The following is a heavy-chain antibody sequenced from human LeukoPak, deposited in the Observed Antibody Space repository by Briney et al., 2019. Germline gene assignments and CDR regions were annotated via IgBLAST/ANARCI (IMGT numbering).Heavy chain of an antibody. CDR1: GYSFTSYW. Sequence: GESLKISCKASGYSFTSYWIGWVRQMPGKGLEWMGIIYPGDSDTRYSPSFQGQVTISADKSISTAYLQWSSLKASDTAMYYCARHLYGGTADDAFDIWGQGTMVTVSS. J-gene: IGHJ3*02. CDR2: IYPGDSDT. CDR3: ARHLYGGTADDAFDI. V-gene: IGHV5-51*01. D-gene: IGHD4-23*01.